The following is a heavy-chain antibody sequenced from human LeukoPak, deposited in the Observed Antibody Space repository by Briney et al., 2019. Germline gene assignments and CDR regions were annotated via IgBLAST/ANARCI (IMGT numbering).Heavy chain of an antibody. J-gene: IGHJ6*03. D-gene: IGHD3-16*01. CDR1: GFTFSSYG. V-gene: IGHV3-30*02. CDR3: AKVTYDYVWGSHYYYYYMDV. Sequence: GGSLRLSCAASGFTFSSYGMHWVRQAPGKGLEWVAFIRYDGSNKYYADSVKGRFTISRDNSKNTLYLQMNSLRAEDTAVYYCAKVTYDYVWGSHYYYYYMDVWAKGTTVTVPS. CDR2: IRYDGSNK.